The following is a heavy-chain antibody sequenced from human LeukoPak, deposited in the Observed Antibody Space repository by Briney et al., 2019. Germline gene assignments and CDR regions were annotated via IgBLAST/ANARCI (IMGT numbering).Heavy chain of an antibody. CDR1: GFTFDDYA. V-gene: IGHV3-9*01. D-gene: IGHD7-27*01. Sequence: GRSLRLSCAASGFTFDDYAMHWVRQAPGKGLEWVSGISWNSGRIGYADSVKGRFTISRDNAKNSLYLRMNSLRAEDTAVYYCARHRNLGIGWFDPWGQGTLVTVSS. CDR3: ARHRNLGIGWFDP. J-gene: IGHJ5*02. CDR2: ISWNSGRI.